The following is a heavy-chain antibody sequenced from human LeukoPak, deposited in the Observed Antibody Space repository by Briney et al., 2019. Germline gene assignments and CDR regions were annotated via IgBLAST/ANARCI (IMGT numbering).Heavy chain of an antibody. CDR1: GFTFSSYA. J-gene: IGHJ3*02. CDR3: ARFWELPSGIDAFDI. V-gene: IGHV3-30-3*01. Sequence: PGGSLRLSCAASGFTFSSYAMHWVRQAPGKGLEWVAVISYDGSNKYYADSVKGRFTISRDNSKNTLYLQMNSLRAEDTAVYYCARFWELPSGIDAFDIWGQGTMVTVSS. D-gene: IGHD1-26*01. CDR2: ISYDGSNK.